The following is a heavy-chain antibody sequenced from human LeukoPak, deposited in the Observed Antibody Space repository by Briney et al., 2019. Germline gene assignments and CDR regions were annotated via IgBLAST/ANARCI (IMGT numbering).Heavy chain of an antibody. CDR2: INPSGGST. CDR3: ARDLYYYDSSGNWFDP. D-gene: IGHD3-22*01. V-gene: IGHV1-46*01. J-gene: IGHJ5*02. Sequence: ASVKVSCKASGYTFTSYYMHWVRQAPGQGLEWMGIINPSGGSTSYAQKFQGRVTMTRDTSTSTVYMELSSLRSEDTAVYYCARDLYYYDSSGNWFDPWGQGTLVTVSS. CDR1: GYTFTSYY.